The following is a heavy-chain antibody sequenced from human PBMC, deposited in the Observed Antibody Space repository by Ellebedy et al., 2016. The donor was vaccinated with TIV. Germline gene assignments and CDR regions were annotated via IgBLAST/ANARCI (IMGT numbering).Heavy chain of an antibody. CDR2: ISGGVGNT. CDR3: AKGCGGSCYWEAY. J-gene: IGHJ4*02. Sequence: GESLKISCAASGFTFSNYVMSWVRQAPGKGLEWVSSISGGVGNTYYADSVKGRFTISRDNSKNTLYLQMNSLRAADTAVYYCAKGCGGSCYWEAYWGQGTLVTVSS. V-gene: IGHV3-23*01. D-gene: IGHD2-15*01. CDR1: GFTFSNYV.